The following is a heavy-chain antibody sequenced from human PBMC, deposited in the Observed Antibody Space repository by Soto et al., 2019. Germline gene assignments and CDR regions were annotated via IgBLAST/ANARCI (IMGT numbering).Heavy chain of an antibody. CDR2: ISKTSDYI. CDR1: GFGISDYT. J-gene: IGHJ4*02. CDR3: ANLPEY. V-gene: IGHV3-21*01. Sequence: GGSLRLSCGASGFGISDYTLSWVRQAPGKGLEWVSSISKTSDYIYYGDSLRGRFTISRDNARSSLYLQMNNLTVDDSAVYYCANLPEYWGQGALVTVSS.